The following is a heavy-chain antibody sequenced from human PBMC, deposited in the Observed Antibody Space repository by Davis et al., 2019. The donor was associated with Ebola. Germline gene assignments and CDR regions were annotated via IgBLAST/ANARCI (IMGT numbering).Heavy chain of an antibody. J-gene: IGHJ4*02. CDR1: VITFSSYA. Sequence: GESLKISCTDSVITFSSYAMTWVRQAPGKGLEWVSAISGSGGSTYYADSVKGRFTISRDNSKNTLYLHMGSLRADDMAIYYCARSGLYDSSGYPDYWGRGTLVTVSS. V-gene: IGHV3-23*01. CDR2: ISGSGGST. CDR3: ARSGLYDSSGYPDY. D-gene: IGHD3-22*01.